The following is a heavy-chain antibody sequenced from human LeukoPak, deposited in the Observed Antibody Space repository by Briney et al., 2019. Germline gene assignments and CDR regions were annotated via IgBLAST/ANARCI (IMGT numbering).Heavy chain of an antibody. J-gene: IGHJ4*02. CDR1: GYTFTGYY. CDR3: AGTGQWLYQYYFDY. D-gene: IGHD6-19*01. Sequence: ASVKVSCKASGYTFTGYYMHWVRQAPGQGLEWMGWINPNSGGTNYAQKFQGRVTMTRDTSISTAYMELSRLRSDDTAVYYCAGTGQWLYQYYFDYWGQGTLVTVSS. CDR2: INPNSGGT. V-gene: IGHV1-2*02.